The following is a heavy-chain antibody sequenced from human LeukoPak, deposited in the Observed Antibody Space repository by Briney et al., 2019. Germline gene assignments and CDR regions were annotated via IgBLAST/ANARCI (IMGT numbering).Heavy chain of an antibody. CDR3: ARHVGYGNNWFDP. J-gene: IGHJ5*02. D-gene: IGHD5-18*01. CDR1: GGSISSYY. CDR2: ISYSGST. Sequence: SETLSLTCTVSGGSISSYYWSWIRKPPGKGLEWIGYISYSGSTNYNPSLKSRVTISLDTSKNQFSLKLRSVTAADTAVYYCARHVGYGNNWFDPWGQGTLVTVSS. V-gene: IGHV4-59*08.